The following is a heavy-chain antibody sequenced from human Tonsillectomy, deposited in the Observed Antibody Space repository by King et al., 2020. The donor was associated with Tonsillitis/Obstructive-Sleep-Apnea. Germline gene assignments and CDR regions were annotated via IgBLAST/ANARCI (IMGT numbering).Heavy chain of an antibody. D-gene: IGHD4-17*01. Sequence: VQLVESGGGVVQPGRSLRLSCAASGFSFNSYGMHWVRQAPGKGLEWVAVIYYDGNNKYYADSVKGRFTVSRDNSKSTPDLQMNSLRVEDTAIYYCARDQSGAWAFDYWGQGTLITVSS. CDR3: ARDQSGAWAFDY. CDR2: IYYDGNNK. CDR1: GFSFNSYG. V-gene: IGHV3-33*01. J-gene: IGHJ4*02.